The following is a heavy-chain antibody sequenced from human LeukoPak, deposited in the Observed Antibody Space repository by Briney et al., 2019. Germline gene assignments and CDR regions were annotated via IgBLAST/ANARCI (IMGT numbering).Heavy chain of an antibody. CDR1: GYSISSGYY. CDR2: IYHSGST. J-gene: IGHJ4*02. V-gene: IGHV4-38-2*02. D-gene: IGHD6-13*01. Sequence: SETLSLTCAVSGYSISSGYYWGWIRQPPGKGLEWIGSIYHSGSTYYNPSLKSRVTISVDTSKNQFSLKLSSVTAADTAVYYCAREVYSGRPSRSPFDYWGQGTLVTVSS. CDR3: AREVYSGRPSRSPFDY.